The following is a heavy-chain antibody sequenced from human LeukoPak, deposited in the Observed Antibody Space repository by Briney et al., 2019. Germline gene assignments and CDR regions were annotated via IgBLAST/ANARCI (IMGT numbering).Heavy chain of an antibody. CDR3: ARELVDYDFWSGYSRSGYYYYMDV. Sequence: PSDTLSLTCTVSGGSISSGGYYWSWIRQHPGKGLEWIGYIYYSGSTYYNPSLKSRVTISVDTSKNEFSLKLSSVTAADTAVYYCARELVDYDFWSGYSRSGYYYYMDVWGKGTTVTVSS. CDR1: GGSISSGGYY. J-gene: IGHJ6*03. D-gene: IGHD3-3*01. V-gene: IGHV4-31*03. CDR2: IYYSGST.